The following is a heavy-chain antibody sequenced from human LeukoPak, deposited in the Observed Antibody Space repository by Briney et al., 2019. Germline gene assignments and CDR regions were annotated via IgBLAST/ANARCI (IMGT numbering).Heavy chain of an antibody. CDR3: ARHATEYSSSWLDY. Sequence: GESLKISCKGSGYSFTSYWIGGVRQMPGKGLEWMGIIYPGDSDTRYSPSFQGQVTISADKSTSTAYLQWSSLKASDTAMYYCARHATEYSSSWLDYWGQGTLVTVSS. CDR2: IYPGDSDT. J-gene: IGHJ4*02. V-gene: IGHV5-51*01. D-gene: IGHD6-13*01. CDR1: GYSFTSYW.